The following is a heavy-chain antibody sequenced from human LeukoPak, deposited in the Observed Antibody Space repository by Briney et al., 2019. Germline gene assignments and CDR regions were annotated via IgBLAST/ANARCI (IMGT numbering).Heavy chain of an antibody. CDR2: IYYSGST. J-gene: IGHJ4*02. Sequence: SETLSLTCTVSGGSISSYYWSWIRQPPGKGLEWIGYIYYSGSTNYNPSLKSRVTISVDTSKNQFSLKLSSVTAADTAVYHCARGRRITGTTPHLPPIDYRGQGTLVTVSS. CDR3: ARGRRITGTTPHLPPIDY. D-gene: IGHD1-7*01. CDR1: GGSISSYY. V-gene: IGHV4-59*01.